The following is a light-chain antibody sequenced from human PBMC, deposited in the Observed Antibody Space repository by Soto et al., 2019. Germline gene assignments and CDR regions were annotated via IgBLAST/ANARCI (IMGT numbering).Light chain of an antibody. CDR1: QSVPGNY. V-gene: IGKV3-20*01. Sequence: EVVLTQSPGTLSLSPGERATLSCRASQSVPGNYLAWYQQKPGQSPRLLMSGASKRATGVPDRFSGSGSGTDFTFTISRLEPEEFAVYYCQHYGHALWAFGQGTKVEIK. CDR3: QHYGHALWA. CDR2: GAS. J-gene: IGKJ1*01.